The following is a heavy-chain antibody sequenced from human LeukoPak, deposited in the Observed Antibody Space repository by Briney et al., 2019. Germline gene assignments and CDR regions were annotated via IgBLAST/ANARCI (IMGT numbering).Heavy chain of an antibody. D-gene: IGHD6-25*01. Sequence: TGGSLRLSCAASGFTLSTYWMSWVRQAPGKGLEWVAVISYDGSNKYYADSVKGRFTISRDNSKNTLYLQMNSLRAEDTAVYYCAKDRLYYYYMDVWGKGTTVTVSS. CDR2: ISYDGSNK. CDR1: GFTLSTYW. CDR3: AKDRLYYYYMDV. V-gene: IGHV3-30*18. J-gene: IGHJ6*03.